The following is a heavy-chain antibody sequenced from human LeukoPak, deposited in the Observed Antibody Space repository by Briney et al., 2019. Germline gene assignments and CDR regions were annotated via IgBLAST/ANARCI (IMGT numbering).Heavy chain of an antibody. Sequence: PGGSPRLSCAASGFTFRSYAMSCVRQAPGKGLGWVSAISGSGGSTYYSDSLKGRFTISRDNSKNTLYLQMNSLRAEDTAVYYCAKDIIRKMATISLWDYWGQGTLVTVSS. CDR1: GFTFRSYA. V-gene: IGHV3-23*01. D-gene: IGHD5-24*01. CDR3: AKDIIRKMATISLWDY. J-gene: IGHJ4*02. CDR2: ISGSGGST.